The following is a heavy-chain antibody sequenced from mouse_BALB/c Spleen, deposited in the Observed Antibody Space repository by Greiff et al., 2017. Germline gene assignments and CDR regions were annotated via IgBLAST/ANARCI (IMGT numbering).Heavy chain of an antibody. CDR1: GFSLTSYG. J-gene: IGHJ3*01. CDR2: IWSGGST. V-gene: IGHV2-2*02. CDR3: ARNGDDYPFAY. Sequence: QVQLQQSGPGLVQPSQSLSITCTVSGFSLTSYGVHWVRQSPGKGLEWLGVIWSGGSTDYNAAFISRLSISKDNSKSQVFFKMNSLQANDTAIYYCARNGDDYPFAYWGQGTLVTVSA. D-gene: IGHD2-4*01.